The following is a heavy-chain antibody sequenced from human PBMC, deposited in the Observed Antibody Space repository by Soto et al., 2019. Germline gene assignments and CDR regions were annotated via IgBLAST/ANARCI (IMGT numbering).Heavy chain of an antibody. Sequence: GGSLRLSCAASGFTVSSYGMHWVRQAPGKGLEWVAVISYDGSNKYYADSVKGRFTISRDNSKNTLYLQMNSLRAEDTAVYYCAKDSGKRSLGDKPNWFDPWGQGTLVTVSS. CDR3: AKDSGKRSLGDKPNWFDP. J-gene: IGHJ5*02. V-gene: IGHV3-30*18. CDR1: GFTVSSYG. CDR2: ISYDGSNK. D-gene: IGHD3-10*01.